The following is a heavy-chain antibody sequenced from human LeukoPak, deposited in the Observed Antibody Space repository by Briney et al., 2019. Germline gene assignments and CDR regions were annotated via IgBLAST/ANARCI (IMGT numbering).Heavy chain of an antibody. CDR1: GFTFSSYW. Sequence: PGGSLRLSCVASGFTFSSYWMHWVRQAPGKGLVWVSRINSDGSSTSYADSVKGRFTISRDNAKNTLYLQMNSLRAEDTAVYYCARPYDILTGYYPLPDYWGQGTLVTVSS. CDR2: INSDGSST. V-gene: IGHV3-74*01. J-gene: IGHJ4*02. CDR3: ARPYDILTGYYPLPDY. D-gene: IGHD3-9*01.